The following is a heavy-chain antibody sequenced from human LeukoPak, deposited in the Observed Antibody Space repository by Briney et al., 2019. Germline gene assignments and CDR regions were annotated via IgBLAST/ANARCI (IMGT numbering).Heavy chain of an antibody. CDR3: AKGTIAVAGPDAFDI. CDR1: GFPFSSYA. V-gene: IGHV3-23*01. CDR2: ISGSGGST. J-gene: IGHJ3*02. D-gene: IGHD6-19*01. Sequence: GGSLRLSCAASGFPFSSYAMSWGRQAPGKGLEGVSAISGSGGSTHHADSVQGLFTISIDNSKNTLYLQMNSLSAEDTAVYYCAKGTIAVAGPDAFDIWGQGTMVTVSS.